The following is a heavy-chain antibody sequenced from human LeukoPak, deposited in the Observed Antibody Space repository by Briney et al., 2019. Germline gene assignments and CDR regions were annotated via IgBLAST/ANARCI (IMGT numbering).Heavy chain of an antibody. CDR2: MNPNSGIT. D-gene: IGHD6-19*01. V-gene: IGHV1-8*01. Sequence: ASVKVSCKASGYTFTSYDINWVRQATGQGLEWMGWMNPNSGITGYAQKFQGRVTMTRNTSISTAYMELSSLRSEDTAVYYCASTRIAVAGTIHYYGMDVWGQGTTVTVSS. J-gene: IGHJ6*02. CDR1: GYTFTSYD. CDR3: ASTRIAVAGTIHYYGMDV.